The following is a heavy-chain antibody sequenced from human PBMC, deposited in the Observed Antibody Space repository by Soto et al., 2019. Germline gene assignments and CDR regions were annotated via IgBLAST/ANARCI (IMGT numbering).Heavy chain of an antibody. Sequence: QVQLVQSGAEVKKPGSSVKVSCKASGGTFSSYAISWVRQAPGQGLEWMGGIIPIFGTANYAQKLQGRVTMTTDTSTSTAYMELRSLRSDDTAVYYCARESPPVDRYGTSFDYWGQGTLVTVSS. J-gene: IGHJ4*02. V-gene: IGHV1-69*06. CDR2: IIPIFGTA. CDR1: GGTFSSYA. D-gene: IGHD3-16*02. CDR3: ARESPPVDRYGTSFDY.